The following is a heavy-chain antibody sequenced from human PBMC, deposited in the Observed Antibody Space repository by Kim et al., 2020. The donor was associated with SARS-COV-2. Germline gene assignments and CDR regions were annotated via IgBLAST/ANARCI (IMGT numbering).Heavy chain of an antibody. V-gene: IGHV3-30-3*01. CDR3: ARATGQQLELRSYYYYYMDV. CDR2: ISYDGSNK. D-gene: IGHD6-13*01. CDR1: GFTFSSYA. J-gene: IGHJ6*03. Sequence: GGSLRLSCAASGFTFSSYAMHWVRQAPGKGLEWVAVISYDGSNKYYADSVKGRFTISRDNSKNTLYLQMNSLRAEDTAVYYCARATGQQLELRSYYYYYMDVWGKGTTVTVSS.